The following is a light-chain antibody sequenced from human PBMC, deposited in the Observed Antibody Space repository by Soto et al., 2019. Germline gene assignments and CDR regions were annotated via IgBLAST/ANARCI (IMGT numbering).Light chain of an antibody. CDR1: QSISSD. V-gene: IGKV3-15*01. CDR2: GAS. Sequence: EIVMTQSPATLSVSPGERATLSCRASQSISSDLAWYQQRPGQAPSLLIYGASTRATGIPARFSGSGSGTEFTLTISSLQSEDVAVYYCQQYNKWPPRFTFGPGTKVEIK. J-gene: IGKJ3*01. CDR3: QQYNKWPPRFT.